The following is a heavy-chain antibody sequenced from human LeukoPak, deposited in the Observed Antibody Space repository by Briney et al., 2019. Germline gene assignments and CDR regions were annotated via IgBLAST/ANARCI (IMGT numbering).Heavy chain of an antibody. CDR2: INHSGST. D-gene: IGHD3-9*01. Sequence: PSETLSLTCAVYGGSFSGYYWSWIRQPPGKGLEWIGEINHSGSTNYNPSLKSRVTISVDTSKNQFSLKLSSVTAADTAVYYCARLKNILTGYYRVNWFDPWGQGTLVTVSS. V-gene: IGHV4-34*01. CDR3: ARLKNILTGYYRVNWFDP. J-gene: IGHJ5*02. CDR1: GGSFSGYY.